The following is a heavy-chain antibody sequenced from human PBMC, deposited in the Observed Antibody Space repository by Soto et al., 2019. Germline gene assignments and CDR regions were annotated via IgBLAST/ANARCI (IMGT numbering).Heavy chain of an antibody. D-gene: IGHD3-10*01. Sequence: LSLTCTVSGGSISSYYWSWIRQPPGKGLEWIGYIYYSGSTNYNPSLKSRVTISVDTSKNQFSLKLSSVTAADTAVYYCARGRAYYYYGMDVWGQGTTVTVSS. CDR3: ARGRAYYYYGMDV. V-gene: IGHV4-59*01. CDR2: IYYSGST. CDR1: GGSISSYY. J-gene: IGHJ6*02.